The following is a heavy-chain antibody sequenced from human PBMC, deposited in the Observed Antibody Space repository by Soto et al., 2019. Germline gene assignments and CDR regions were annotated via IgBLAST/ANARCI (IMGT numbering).Heavy chain of an antibody. Sequence: SETLSLTCAVYGGSFSGYYWSWVRQPPGKGLEWIGEINHSGSTNYNPSLKSRVTISVDTSENQSSLKLSSVTAADTAVYYCARGRGYYDFWSGSGSYYYYGMDVWGQGTTVTVSS. CDR1: GGSFSGYY. CDR2: INHSGST. CDR3: ARGRGYYDFWSGSGSYYYYGMDV. J-gene: IGHJ6*02. V-gene: IGHV4-34*01. D-gene: IGHD3-3*01.